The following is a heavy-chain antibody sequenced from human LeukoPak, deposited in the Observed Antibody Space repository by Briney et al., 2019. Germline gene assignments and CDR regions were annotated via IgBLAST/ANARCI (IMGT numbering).Heavy chain of an antibody. Sequence: ASVKVSCKAFGYTFDTSSITWVRQAPGQRLERMGWISPQSGNKQYAQGVQGRVTMTTDTSRSTAYMELRSLRPDDTAVYYCTRVRNSNNWWGAFDIWGQGTMVTVSS. CDR3: TRVRNSNNWWGAFDI. D-gene: IGHD1-1*01. V-gene: IGHV1-18*01. CDR2: ISPQSGNK. J-gene: IGHJ3*02. CDR1: GYTFDTSS.